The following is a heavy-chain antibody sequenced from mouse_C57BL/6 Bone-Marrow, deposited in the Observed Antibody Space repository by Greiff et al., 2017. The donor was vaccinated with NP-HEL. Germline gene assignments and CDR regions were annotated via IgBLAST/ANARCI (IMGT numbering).Heavy chain of an antibody. CDR2: IYPGDGDT. V-gene: IGHV1-82*01. D-gene: IGHD2-14*01. J-gene: IGHJ4*01. CDR3: SRCRYYYAMDY. Sequence: QVQLQQSGPELVKPGASVKISCKASGYAFSSSWMNWVKQRPGKGLEWIGRIYPGDGDTNYNGKFKGKATLTADKSSSTAYMQLSSLTSEDSAVYFCSRCRYYYAMDYWGQGTSVTVSS. CDR1: GYAFSSSW.